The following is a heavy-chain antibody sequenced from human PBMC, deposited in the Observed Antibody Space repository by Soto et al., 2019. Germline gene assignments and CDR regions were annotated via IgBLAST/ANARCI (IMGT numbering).Heavy chain of an antibody. CDR2: ISSSSSYT. CDR3: ARSLTGQGYWYFDL. Sequence: AGGSLRLSCAASGFTFSDYYMSWIRQAPGKGLEWVSYISSSSSYTNYADSVKGRFTISRDNAKNSLYLQMNSLRAEDTAVYYCARSLTGQGYWYFDLWGRGTLVTVSS. V-gene: IGHV3-11*06. CDR1: GFTFSDYY. D-gene: IGHD1-20*01. J-gene: IGHJ2*01.